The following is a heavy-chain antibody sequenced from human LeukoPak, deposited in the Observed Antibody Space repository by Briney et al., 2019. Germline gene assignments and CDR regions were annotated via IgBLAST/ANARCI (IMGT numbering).Heavy chain of an antibody. D-gene: IGHD2-2*01. CDR1: EFTFSSFG. Sequence: HPGGSLRLSCEASEFTFSSFGMNWVRQAPGKGLEWISYISSNSLTIHYADSVKGRFTISRDNAKKSLYLQMNSLRAEDTAVYFCAGRYCSSLSCLYYYYYMDVWGKGTTVTVSS. V-gene: IGHV3-48*01. CDR2: ISSNSLTI. CDR3: AGRYCSSLSCLYYYYYMDV. J-gene: IGHJ6*03.